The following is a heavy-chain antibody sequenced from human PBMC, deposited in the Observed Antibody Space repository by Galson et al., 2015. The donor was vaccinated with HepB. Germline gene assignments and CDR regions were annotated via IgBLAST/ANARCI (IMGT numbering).Heavy chain of an antibody. Sequence: SVKVSCKASGGTFSSYAISWVRQAPGQGLEWMGGIIPIFGTANYAQKFQGRVTITADESTSTAYMELSSLRSGDTAVYYCARDKNRMTTVTTALDGMDVWGQGTTVTVSS. CDR1: GGTFSSYA. V-gene: IGHV1-69*13. D-gene: IGHD4-17*01. J-gene: IGHJ6*02. CDR3: ARDKNRMTTVTTALDGMDV. CDR2: IIPIFGTA.